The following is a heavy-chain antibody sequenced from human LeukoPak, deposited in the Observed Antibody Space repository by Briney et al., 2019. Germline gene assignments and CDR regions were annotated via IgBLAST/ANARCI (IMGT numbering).Heavy chain of an antibody. V-gene: IGHV3-23*01. D-gene: IGHD7-27*01. J-gene: IGHJ4*02. CDR3: AIDPNWGTHS. CDR1: GFTFSTYT. CDR2: IGNNGGGI. Sequence: GGSLRLSCGASGFTFSTYTMYWVRHPPGKRLEWVSIIGNNGGGIHYADSVKGRFTISRDNFKNALYLQMNSLRVEDTAVYYCAIDPNWGTHSWGQGVLVTVSS.